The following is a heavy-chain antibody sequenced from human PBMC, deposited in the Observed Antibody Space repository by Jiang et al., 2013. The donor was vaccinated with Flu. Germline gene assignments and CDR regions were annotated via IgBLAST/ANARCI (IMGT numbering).Heavy chain of an antibody. CDR1: GYTFSNYD. Sequence: GAEVKKPGASVKVSCKASGYTFSNYDINWVRQATGQGLEWMGWMNPNSGNTGYAQKFQGRVTMTRNTSISTAYMELSSLRSEDTAVYYCARGRLRFLEWLSGFDPWGQGTLVTVSS. D-gene: IGHD3-3*01. CDR3: ARGRLRFLEWLSGFDP. V-gene: IGHV1-8*01. J-gene: IGHJ5*02. CDR2: MNPNSGNT.